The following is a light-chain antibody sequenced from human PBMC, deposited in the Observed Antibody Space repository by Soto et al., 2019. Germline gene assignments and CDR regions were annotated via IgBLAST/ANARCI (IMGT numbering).Light chain of an antibody. V-gene: IGKV3-11*01. Sequence: EILLTQSPATLSLSPAERATLSCTARQSVSSYLAWYQQKPGQGPRLLIYDASNRATGIPARFSGSGSGTDFTFTISSLEAEGFAVFFCQQGRNWPGTFGQGARVEIK. J-gene: IGKJ5*01. CDR2: DAS. CDR3: QQGRNWPGT. CDR1: QSVSSY.